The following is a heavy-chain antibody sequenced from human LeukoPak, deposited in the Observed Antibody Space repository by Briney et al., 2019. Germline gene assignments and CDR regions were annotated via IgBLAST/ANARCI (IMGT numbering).Heavy chain of an antibody. CDR3: ARSSSNLLAAAAYQDAFDI. J-gene: IGHJ3*02. V-gene: IGHV3-13*01. D-gene: IGHD6-13*01. CDR2: IGTAGDT. CDR1: GFTFSSYD. Sequence: GGSLRLSCAASGFTFSSYDMHWVRQATGKGLELVSAIGTAGDTYYPCSVTGRFTISRENAKNSLYLQMNSLRAGDTAVYYCARSSSNLLAAAAYQDAFDIWGQGTMVTVSS.